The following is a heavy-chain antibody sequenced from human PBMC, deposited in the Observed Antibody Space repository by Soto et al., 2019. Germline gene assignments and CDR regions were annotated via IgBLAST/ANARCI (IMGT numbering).Heavy chain of an antibody. CDR2: ITSSGSTI. CDR1: GFTFSDYY. D-gene: IGHD6-19*01. J-gene: IGHJ4*02. V-gene: IGHV3-11*01. Sequence: GGSLRLSCAASGFTFSDYYMTWIRQAPGKGLEWISYITSSGSTIYYADSVKGRLTISRDNAKNSLYLQMNSLRAEDTAVYYCARDKYSSGWHPFDYWGQGTLVTVSS. CDR3: ARDKYSSGWHPFDY.